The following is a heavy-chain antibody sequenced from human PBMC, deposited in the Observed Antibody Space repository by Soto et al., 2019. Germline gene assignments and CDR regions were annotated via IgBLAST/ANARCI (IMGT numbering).Heavy chain of an antibody. D-gene: IGHD2-8*01. CDR1: GFTFSSYA. Sequence: GGSLRLSCAASGFTFSSYAMHWVRQAPGKGLEWVAVISYDGSNKYYADSVKGRFTISRDNSKNTLYLQMNSLRAEDTAVYYCARDPGYCTNGVCLGAYYYYGMDVWGQGTTVTVSS. CDR3: ARDPGYCTNGVCLGAYYYYGMDV. J-gene: IGHJ6*02. V-gene: IGHV3-30-3*01. CDR2: ISYDGSNK.